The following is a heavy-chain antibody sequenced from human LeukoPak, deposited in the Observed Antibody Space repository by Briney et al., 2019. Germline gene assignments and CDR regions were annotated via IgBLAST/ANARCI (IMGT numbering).Heavy chain of an antibody. CDR2: IKSKTDGGTT. D-gene: IGHD6-19*01. J-gene: IGHJ4*02. CDR1: GFTLSNAW. CDR3: TTDPPPYSSDRTFDY. V-gene: IGHV3-15*01. Sequence: TGGSLRLSCAASGFTLSNAWMSWVRQSPGRGREWVGRIKSKTDGGTTDYAAPVKGRFTISRDDSKNTLYLQMNSLKTEDTAVYYCTTDPPPYSSDRTFDYWGQGTLVTVSS.